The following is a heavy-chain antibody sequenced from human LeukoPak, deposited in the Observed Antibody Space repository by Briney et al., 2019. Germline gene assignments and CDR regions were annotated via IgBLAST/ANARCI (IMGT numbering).Heavy chain of an antibody. V-gene: IGHV4-39*07. J-gene: IGHJ5*02. Sequence: SETLSLTCTVSGGSISSDIYYWSWIRQPPGKGLEWIGDINHSGSANYNPSLKNRVTISVDTSKYQFSLKLDSVTAADTSVYYCASTLRYCTGGSCSEGWFDPWGQGTLVTVSS. CDR2: INHSGSA. CDR1: GGSISSDIYY. CDR3: ASTLRYCTGGSCSEGWFDP. D-gene: IGHD2-15*01.